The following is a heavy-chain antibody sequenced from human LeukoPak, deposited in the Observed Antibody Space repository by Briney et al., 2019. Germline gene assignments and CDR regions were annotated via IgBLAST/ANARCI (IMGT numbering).Heavy chain of an antibody. CDR3: ARRRKQSGYSGYWFDP. CDR1: GGSISSSSYY. J-gene: IGHJ5*02. Sequence: SETLSLTCTVSGGSISSSSYYWGWIRQPPGKGLEWIGSIYYSGSTYYNPSLKSRVTISVDTSKNQFSLKLSSVTAADTAVYYCARRRKQSGYSGYWFDPWGQGTLVTVSS. V-gene: IGHV4-39*01. CDR2: IYYSGST. D-gene: IGHD5-12*01.